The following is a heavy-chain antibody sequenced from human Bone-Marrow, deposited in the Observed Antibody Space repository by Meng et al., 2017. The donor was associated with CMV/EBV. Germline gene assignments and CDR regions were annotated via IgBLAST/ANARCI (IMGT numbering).Heavy chain of an antibody. CDR1: GGSISSYY. CDR3: ARDVRGRTGDS. D-gene: IGHD7-27*01. CDR2: IYYSGST. V-gene: IGHV4-59*01. Sequence: GSLRLSCTVSGGSISSYYWSWIRQPPGKGLEWIGYIYYSGSTNYNPSLKSRVTISVDTSKNQFSLKLSSVTAADTAVYYCARDVRGRTGDSWGQGTLVTVSS. J-gene: IGHJ4*02.